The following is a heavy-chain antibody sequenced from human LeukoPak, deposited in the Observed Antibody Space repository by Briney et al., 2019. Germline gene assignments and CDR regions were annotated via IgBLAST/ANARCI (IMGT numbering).Heavy chain of an antibody. CDR3: ARGEGYYDSGGYYYYFDY. J-gene: IGHJ4*02. D-gene: IGHD3-22*01. CDR2: ISYDGSNK. CDR1: GFTFSSYA. Sequence: GSLRLSCAASGFTFSSYAMHWVRQAPGKGLEWGAFISYDGSNKYYADSVKGRFTISRDNSKNTLYLQMNSLRAEDTAVYYCARGEGYYDSGGYYYYFDYWGQGTLVTVSS. V-gene: IGHV3-30-3*01.